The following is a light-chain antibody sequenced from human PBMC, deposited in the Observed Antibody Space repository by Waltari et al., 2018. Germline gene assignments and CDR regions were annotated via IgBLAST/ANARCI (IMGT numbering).Light chain of an antibody. V-gene: IGLV1-47*01. Sequence: QSVLTQPPSASGTPGQRVTISCSGSSSNIGSNYVYWYQQLPGTAPKLLIYRNNQRPSGVPDRVSGSKAGTSASLAISGLRSEDEADYYCAAWDDSLSVLFGGGTKLTVL. CDR1: SSNIGSNY. CDR3: AAWDDSLSVL. J-gene: IGLJ2*01. CDR2: RNN.